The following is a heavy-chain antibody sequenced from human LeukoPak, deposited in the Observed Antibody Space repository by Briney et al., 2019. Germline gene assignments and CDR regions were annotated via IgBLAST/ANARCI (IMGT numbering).Heavy chain of an antibody. D-gene: IGHD6-19*01. V-gene: IGHV3-30-3*01. Sequence: GGSLRLSCSASGFTFSVYTIQWVRQAPGKGLEWVAVTSFDGTKQYYADSVKGRFTISRDNSKNTVYLHMSSLRAEDTAVHYCAKGSIAVAGAFDYWGQGTLVTVSS. J-gene: IGHJ4*02. CDR1: GFTFSVYT. CDR3: AKGSIAVAGAFDY. CDR2: TSFDGTKQ.